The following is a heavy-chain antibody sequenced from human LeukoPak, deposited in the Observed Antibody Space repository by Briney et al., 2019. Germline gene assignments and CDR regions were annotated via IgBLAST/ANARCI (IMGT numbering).Heavy chain of an antibody. Sequence: PSETLSLTCTVSGGSISSYYWSWIRQPPGKGLEWIGYIYYSGSTNYNPSLKSRVTISVDTSKNQFSLKLSSVTAADTAVYYCARDRDSYYYDSSGKFDYWGQGTLVTVSS. CDR1: GGSISSYY. CDR3: ARDRDSYYYDSSGKFDY. D-gene: IGHD3-22*01. V-gene: IGHV4-59*01. J-gene: IGHJ4*02. CDR2: IYYSGST.